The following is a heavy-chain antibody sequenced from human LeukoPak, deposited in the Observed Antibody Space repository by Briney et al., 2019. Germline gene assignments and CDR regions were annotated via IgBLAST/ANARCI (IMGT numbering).Heavy chain of an antibody. CDR2: INHSGST. CDR1: GGSFSGYY. J-gene: IGHJ4*02. D-gene: IGHD6-13*01. V-gene: IGHV4-34*01. CDR3: ARGSKAAAGWD. Sequence: SETLSLTCAVYGGSFSGYYWSWIRQPPGKGLEWIGEINHSGSTNYNPSLKSRVTISVDTSKNQFSLKLSSVTAADTAVYYCARGSKAAAGWDWGQGTLVTVSS.